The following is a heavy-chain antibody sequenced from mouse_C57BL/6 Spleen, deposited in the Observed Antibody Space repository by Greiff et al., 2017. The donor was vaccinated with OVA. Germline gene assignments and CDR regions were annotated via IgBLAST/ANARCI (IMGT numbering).Heavy chain of an antibody. V-gene: IGHV3-6*01. Sequence: EVKVEESGPGLVKPSQSLSLTCSVTGYSITSGYYWNWIRQFPGNKLEWMGYISYDGSNNYNPSLKNRISITRDTSKNQFFLKLNSVTTEDTATYYCAREGDYDGFAYWGQGTLVTVSA. D-gene: IGHD2-4*01. CDR2: ISYDGSN. J-gene: IGHJ3*01. CDR3: AREGDYDGFAY. CDR1: GYSITSGYY.